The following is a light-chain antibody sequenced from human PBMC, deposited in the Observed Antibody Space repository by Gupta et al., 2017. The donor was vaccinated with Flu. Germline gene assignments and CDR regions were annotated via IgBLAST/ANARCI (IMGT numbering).Light chain of an antibody. CDR3: HQYDTYPYT. CDR2: QSS. Sequence: GAKAPIPCRASQTIGRWLAWFQQKPGDTPKLLIYQSSSLESGVPPRFSGRGSGTEFTLTIRGLQSEDSATYYCHQYDTYPYTFGQGTKLEVK. J-gene: IGKJ2*01. V-gene: IGKV1-5*03. CDR1: QTIGRW.